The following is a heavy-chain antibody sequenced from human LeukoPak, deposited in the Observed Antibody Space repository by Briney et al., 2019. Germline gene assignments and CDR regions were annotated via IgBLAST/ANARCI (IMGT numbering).Heavy chain of an antibody. CDR1: GYTFTGYY. D-gene: IGHD4-17*01. CDR3: ERVKMTTVTTYDY. CDR2: INPNSGGT. V-gene: IGHV1-2*06. Sequence: GASVKVSCKASGYTFTGYYMHWVRQAPGQGLEWMGRINPNSGGTNYAQKSQGRVTMTRDTSISTAYMELSRLRSDDTAVYYCERVKMTTVTTYDYWGQGTLVTVSS. J-gene: IGHJ4*02.